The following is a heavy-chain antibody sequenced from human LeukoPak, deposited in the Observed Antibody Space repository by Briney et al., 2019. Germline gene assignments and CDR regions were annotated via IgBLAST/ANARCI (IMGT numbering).Heavy chain of an antibody. Sequence: AGGSLRLSCAAPRFTVGSHYMSWVRQAPGKGLEWVSVIYSGGSTYYADSVKGRFTISRDNSKNTLYLQMNSLRDEDTAVYYCAGGGQTSGCMGYWGQGTLVTVSS. CDR3: AGGGQTSGCMGY. V-gene: IGHV3-53*01. D-gene: IGHD6-19*01. CDR2: IYSGGST. J-gene: IGHJ4*02. CDR1: RFTVGSHY.